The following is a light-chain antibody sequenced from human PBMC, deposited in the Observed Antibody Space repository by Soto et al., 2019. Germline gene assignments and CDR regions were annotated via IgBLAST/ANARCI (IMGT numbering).Light chain of an antibody. J-gene: IGKJ5*01. CDR1: QSVSSY. CDR3: QQRSNWPIT. CDR2: DAS. Sequence: EIVLTQSPATLSLSPGERTTLSCRASQSVSSYLAWYQQKPGQAPRLLIYDASNRATGFPARFSGSGSGTDFTLTIRSLEPEDFAVYYCQQRSNWPITFGQGTRLEIK. V-gene: IGKV3-11*01.